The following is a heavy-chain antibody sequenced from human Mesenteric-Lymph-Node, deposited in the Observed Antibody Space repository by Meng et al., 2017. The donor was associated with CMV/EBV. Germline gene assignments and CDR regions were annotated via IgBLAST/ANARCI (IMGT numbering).Heavy chain of an antibody. V-gene: IGHV3-74*01. CDR1: GFTFSSYW. J-gene: IGHJ5*02. CDR3: AVGDYYDSSGLFDP. CDR2: MNSDGSSK. Sequence: GGSLRLSCAASGFTFSSYWMYWVRQVPGKGLVWVSRMNSDGSSKSYADSVKGRFTISRDNSRSTLYLQMNSLRAEDTAVYYCAVGDYYDSSGLFDPWGQGTLVTVSS. D-gene: IGHD3-22*01.